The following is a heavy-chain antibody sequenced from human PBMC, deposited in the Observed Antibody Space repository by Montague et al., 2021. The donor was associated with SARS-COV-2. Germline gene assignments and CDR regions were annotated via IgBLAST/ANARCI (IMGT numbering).Heavy chain of an antibody. J-gene: IGHJ6*02. Sequence: SLRLSCAASGFTFSSYSMNWVRQAPGKGLEWVAVIWYDGSNKYYADSVKGRFTISRDNSKNTLYLQMNSLRAEDTAVYYCAGMLVPYYGMDVWGQGTTVTVSS. CDR3: AGMLVPYYGMDV. CDR2: IWYDGSNK. CDR1: GFTFSSYS. D-gene: IGHD6-13*01. V-gene: IGHV3-33*08.